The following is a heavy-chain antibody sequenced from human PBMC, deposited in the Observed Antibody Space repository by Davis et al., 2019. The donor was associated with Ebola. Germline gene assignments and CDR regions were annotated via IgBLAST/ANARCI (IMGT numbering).Heavy chain of an antibody. J-gene: IGHJ4*02. CDR3: TTHLRVDY. V-gene: IGHV3-15*01. Sequence: GESLKISCAASGFTFSSYAMSWVRQAPGKGLEWVGRIKSKTDGGTTDYAAPVKGRFTISRDDSKNTLYLQMNSLKTEDTAVYYCTTHLRVDYWGQGTLVTVSS. CDR1: GFTFSSYA. CDR2: IKSKTDGGTT. D-gene: IGHD3-3*02.